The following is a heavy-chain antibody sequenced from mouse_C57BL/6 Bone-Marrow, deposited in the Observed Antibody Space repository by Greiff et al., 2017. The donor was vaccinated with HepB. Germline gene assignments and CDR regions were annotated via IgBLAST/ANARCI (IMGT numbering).Heavy chain of an antibody. CDR1: GYTFTDYE. D-gene: IGHD1-1*01. Sequence: QVQLQQSGAELVRPGASVTLSCKASGYTFTDYEMHWVKQTPVHGLEWIGAIDPETGGTAYNQKFKGKAILTADKSSSTAYMELRSLTSEDSAVYYCTRGGDYYGSSPFDYWGQGTTLTDSS. V-gene: IGHV1-15*01. CDR2: IDPETGGT. CDR3: TRGGDYYGSSPFDY. J-gene: IGHJ2*01.